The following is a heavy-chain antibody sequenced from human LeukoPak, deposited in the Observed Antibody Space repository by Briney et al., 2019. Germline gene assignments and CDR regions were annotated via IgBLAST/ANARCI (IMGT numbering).Heavy chain of an antibody. CDR3: ARRGANSGSYSHFDL. V-gene: IGHV4-4*07. J-gene: IGHJ2*01. CDR2: IYNGWST. D-gene: IGHD1-26*01. Sequence: SGTLSLTCTVSGGSISNYFWNSLRQPPARGVECIGLIYNGWSTNYIPPLTRPVTISLATSKKKFPLKLWSWTAADTAVYYCARRGANSGSYSHFDLWGRGTLVTVSS. CDR1: GGSISNYF.